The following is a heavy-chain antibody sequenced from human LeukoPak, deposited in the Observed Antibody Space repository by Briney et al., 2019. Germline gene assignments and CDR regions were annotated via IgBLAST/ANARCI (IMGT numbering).Heavy chain of an antibody. V-gene: IGHV3-21*01. D-gene: IGHD1-20*01. J-gene: IGHJ4*02. CDR2: ISTSSTYI. CDR3: ARDPPFIIGTTFFDY. Sequence: GGSLRLSCAASGFTFSSYSMNWVRQAPGKGLEWVSSISTSSTYIYYADSVKGRFTISRDNAKNSLYLQMNSLRAEDTAVYYCARDPPFIIGTTFFDYWGQGTLVTVS. CDR1: GFTFSSYS.